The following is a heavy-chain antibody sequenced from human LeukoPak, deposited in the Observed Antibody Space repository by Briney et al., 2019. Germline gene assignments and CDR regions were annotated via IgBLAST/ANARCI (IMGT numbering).Heavy chain of an antibody. J-gene: IGHJ5*02. CDR2: ISSSSGYI. V-gene: IGHV3-21*01. D-gene: IGHD4-17*01. CDR3: ARGPVTTGFDWFDP. CDR1: GFTFSSYS. Sequence: GGSLRLSCAASGFTFSSYSMNWVRQAPGKGLEWVSSISSSSGYIYYADSVKGRFTISRDNAKNSLYLQMNSLRAEDTAVYYCARGPVTTGFDWFDPWGQGTLVTVSS.